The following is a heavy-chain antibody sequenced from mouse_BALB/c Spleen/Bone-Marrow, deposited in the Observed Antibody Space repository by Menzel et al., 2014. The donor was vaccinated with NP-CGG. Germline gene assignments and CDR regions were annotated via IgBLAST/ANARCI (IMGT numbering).Heavy chain of an antibody. CDR3: SFPYFAMDY. Sequence: QVHVKQSGAELARPGASVKMSCQASGYTFTRYTMHWEKQRPGQGREWIGYINPSSAYTNYNQKFKDKATLTADKSSSTAYMQLSSLTSVVCAVYYFSFPYFAMDYWGPGTSVTVSS. CDR2: INPSSAYT. CDR1: GYTFTRYT. J-gene: IGHJ4*01. V-gene: IGHV1-4*01.